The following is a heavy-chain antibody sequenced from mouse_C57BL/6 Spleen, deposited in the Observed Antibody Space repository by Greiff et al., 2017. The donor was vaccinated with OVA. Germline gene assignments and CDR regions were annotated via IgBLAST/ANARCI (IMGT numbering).Heavy chain of an antibody. Sequence: VQLQQSGAELAKPGASVKLSCQASGYPFTSFWMHWVKPRPGQGLEWIGYINPSSGYTKYNQKFKDKATLTADKSSSTAYMQLSSLTDEDSAVYYCARGTTVVGGDYWGQGTTLTVSS. CDR1: GYPFTSFW. CDR2: INPSSGYT. CDR3: ARGTTVVGGDY. V-gene: IGHV1-7*01. J-gene: IGHJ2*01. D-gene: IGHD1-1*01.